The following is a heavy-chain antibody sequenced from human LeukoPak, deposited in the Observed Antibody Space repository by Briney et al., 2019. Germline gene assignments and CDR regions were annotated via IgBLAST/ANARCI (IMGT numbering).Heavy chain of an antibody. J-gene: IGHJ4*02. Sequence: ASVKVSCKASGYTFTSYYMHWVRQAPGQGLEWMGIINPSGGSTSYAQKFQGRVTMTRDMSTSTVYMELSSLRSEDTAVYYCARGGRVPTTVVTKDYWGQGTLVTVSS. V-gene: IGHV1-46*01. CDR3: ARGGRVPTTVVTKDY. D-gene: IGHD4-23*01. CDR1: GYTFTSYY. CDR2: INPSGGST.